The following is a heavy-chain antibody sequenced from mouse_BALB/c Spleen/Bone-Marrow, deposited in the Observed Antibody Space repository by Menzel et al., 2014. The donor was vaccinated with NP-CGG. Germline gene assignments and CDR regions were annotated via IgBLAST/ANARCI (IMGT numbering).Heavy chain of an antibody. CDR3: VRESNFGLDY. J-gene: IGHJ2*01. D-gene: IGHD4-1*02. CDR1: GFSLTSYD. V-gene: IGHV2-9-2*01. Sequence: AQLQQSGPGLVTPSQNLSITCTVSGFSLTSYDINWIRQPPGKGLEWLGVIWTGGGTNYNSAFMSRLSISKDNSKSQVLLKINSLQTYDTAIYDCVRESNFGLDYWGQGTTLTVPS. CDR2: IWTGGGT.